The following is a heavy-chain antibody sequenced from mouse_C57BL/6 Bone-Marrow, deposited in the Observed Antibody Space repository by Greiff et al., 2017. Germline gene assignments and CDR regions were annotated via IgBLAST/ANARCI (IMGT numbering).Heavy chain of an antibody. Sequence: EVQRVESGPELVKPGASVKIPCKASGYTFTDYNMDWVKQSHGKSLEWIGDINPNNGGTIYNQKFKGKATLTVDKSSSTDYMELRSLTSEDTAVYYCARENDGSSFLAYWGQGTLVTVSA. D-gene: IGHD1-1*01. CDR2: INPNNGGT. CDR1: GYTFTDYN. V-gene: IGHV1-18*01. J-gene: IGHJ3*01. CDR3: ARENDGSSFLAY.